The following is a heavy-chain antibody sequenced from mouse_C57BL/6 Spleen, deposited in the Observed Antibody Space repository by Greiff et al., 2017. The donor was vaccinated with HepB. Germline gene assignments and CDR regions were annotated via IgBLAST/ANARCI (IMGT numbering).Heavy chain of an antibody. D-gene: IGHD1-1*01. V-gene: IGHV14-4*01. J-gene: IGHJ1*03. Sequence: EVKLVESGAELVRPGASVKLSCTASGFNIKDDYMHWVKQRPEQGLEWIGWIDPENGDTEYASKFQGKATITADTSSNTAYLHLSSLTSEDTAVYYCTSYYYGGYFDVWGTGTTVTVSS. CDR2: IDPENGDT. CDR3: TSYYYGGYFDV. CDR1: GFNIKDDY.